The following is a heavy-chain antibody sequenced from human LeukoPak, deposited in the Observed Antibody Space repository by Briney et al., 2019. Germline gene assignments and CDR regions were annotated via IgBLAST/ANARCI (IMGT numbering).Heavy chain of an antibody. J-gene: IGHJ5*02. CDR2: IYHSGST. D-gene: IGHD3-3*01. V-gene: IGHV4-38-2*02. CDR1: GGSISSYY. CDR3: ARVPHGETIFGVVLYWFDP. Sequence: SETLSLTCTVSGGSISSYYWSWIRQPPGKGLEWIGSIYHSGSTYYNPSLKSRVTISVDTSKNQFSLKLSSVTTADTAVYYCARVPHGETIFGVVLYWFDPWGQGTLVTVFS.